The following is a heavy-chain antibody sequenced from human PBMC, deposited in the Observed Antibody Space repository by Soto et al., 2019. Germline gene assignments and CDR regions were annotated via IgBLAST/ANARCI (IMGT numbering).Heavy chain of an antibody. D-gene: IGHD3-3*01. J-gene: IGHJ6*02. CDR2: ISSSSSTI. CDR3: ASQSLRFLEWLPSGDGMDV. CDR1: GFTFSSYS. Sequence: GGSLRLSCAASGFTFSSYSMNWVRQAPGKGLEWVSYISSSSSTIYYADSVKGRFTISRDNAKNSLYLQMNSLRDEDTAVYYCASQSLRFLEWLPSGDGMDVWGQGTTVTVSS. V-gene: IGHV3-48*02.